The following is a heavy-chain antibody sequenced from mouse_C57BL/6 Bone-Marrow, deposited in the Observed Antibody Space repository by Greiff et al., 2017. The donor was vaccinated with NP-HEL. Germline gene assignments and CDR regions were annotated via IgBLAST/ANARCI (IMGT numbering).Heavy chain of an antibody. CDR1: GFNINDDY. D-gene: IGHD2-4*01. V-gene: IGHV14-4*01. J-gene: IGHJ1*03. CDR2: IDPENGDT. CDR3: NIDYDYDDWYFDV. Sequence: EVKLQESGAELVRPGASVKLSCTASGFNINDDYMHWVKQRPEQGLEWIGWIDPENGDTEYASKFQGKATITADTSSNTAYLQLSSLTSEDTAIYYCNIDYDYDDWYFDVWGTGTTVTVSS.